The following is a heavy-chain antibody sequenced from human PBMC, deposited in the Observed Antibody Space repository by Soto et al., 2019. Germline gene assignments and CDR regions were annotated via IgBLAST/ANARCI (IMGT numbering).Heavy chain of an antibody. D-gene: IGHD6-6*01. CDR2: VSDDGNSK. CDR1: GFTFSSFG. J-gene: IGHJ6*02. V-gene: IGHV3-30*03. CDR3: ARSTSSTLNYYYGMDV. Sequence: QVHLVESGGGVVQPGRSLRLSCAASGFTFSSFGMHWVLQAPGKGLEWVAVVSDDGNSKFYTDSVKGRFTIARDNSKNILYLQMNSLTIEDTAVFYCARSTSSTLNYYYGMDVWGRGTTVTVSS.